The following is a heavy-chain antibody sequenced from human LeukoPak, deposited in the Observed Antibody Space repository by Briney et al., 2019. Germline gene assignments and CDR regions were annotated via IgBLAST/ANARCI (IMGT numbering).Heavy chain of an antibody. CDR3: ARRGNDYVWGSYRGSLGF. CDR1: GYSINSGFY. CDR2: IYHSGST. J-gene: IGHJ4*02. V-gene: IGHV4-38-2*01. D-gene: IGHD3-16*02. Sequence: SETLSLTCAVSGYSINSGFYWGWIRQPPGKGLEWIGRIYHSGSTYYNPSLKSRVTMSVDTSKNQFSLKLSSVTAADTAAYYCARRGNDYVWGSYRGSLGFWGQGALVTVSS.